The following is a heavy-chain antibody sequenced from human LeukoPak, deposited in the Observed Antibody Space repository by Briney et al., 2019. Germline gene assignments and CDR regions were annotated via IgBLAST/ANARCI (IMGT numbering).Heavy chain of an antibody. V-gene: IGHV4-39*07. CDR1: GGSISSSSYY. D-gene: IGHD3-10*01. CDR2: INHSGST. CDR3: ARYRDLWFGELLSLDAFDI. J-gene: IGHJ3*02. Sequence: SETLSLTCTVSGGSISSSSYYWGWIRQPPGKGLEWIGEINHSGSTNYNPSLKSRVTISVDTSKNQFSLKLSSVTAADTAVYYCARYRDLWFGELLSLDAFDIWGQGTMVTVSS.